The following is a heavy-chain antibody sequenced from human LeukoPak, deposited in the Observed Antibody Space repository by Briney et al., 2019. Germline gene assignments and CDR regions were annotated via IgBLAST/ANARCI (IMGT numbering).Heavy chain of an antibody. J-gene: IGHJ4*02. D-gene: IGHD5-18*01. CDR2: ISWNSGSI. CDR1: GFTFDDYA. V-gene: IGHV3-9*01. CDR3: AKDIRDTSYYFDT. Sequence: GGSLRLSCAASGFTFDDYAMHWVRQAPGKGLEWVSGISWNSGSIGYADSVKGRFTISRDNAKSSLYLQMNSLRAEDTALYYCAKDIRDTSYYFDTWGQGTLVTVSS.